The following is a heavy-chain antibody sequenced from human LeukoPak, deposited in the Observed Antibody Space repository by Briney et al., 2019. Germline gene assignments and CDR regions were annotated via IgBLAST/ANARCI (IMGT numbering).Heavy chain of an antibody. Sequence: PGGSLRLSCEASGFTFSSYWMHWVRQAPGKGLVWISRINVDGGTTDYADSVRGRFTISRDNAKNTLYLQTNNLRAEDTAVYYCARDMTGPLDYWGQGTLVTASS. CDR1: GFTFSSYW. J-gene: IGHJ4*02. V-gene: IGHV3-74*01. CDR3: ARDMTGPLDY. D-gene: IGHD1-20*01. CDR2: INVDGGTT.